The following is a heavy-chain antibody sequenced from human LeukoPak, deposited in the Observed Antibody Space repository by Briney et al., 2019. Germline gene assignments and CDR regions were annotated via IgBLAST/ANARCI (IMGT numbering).Heavy chain of an antibody. CDR3: VRDMIAAAGAGG. Sequence: ASVKVSCKASGYTFTDYSMHWVRQAPGQGLEWMGWINPNSGGTDYAQKFQGGVTMTRVTSISTAYLEVTRLTSDDTAVYFCVRDMIAAAGAGGWGQGTLVTVSS. J-gene: IGHJ4*02. CDR1: GYTFTDYS. CDR2: INPNSGGT. V-gene: IGHV1-2*02. D-gene: IGHD6-13*01.